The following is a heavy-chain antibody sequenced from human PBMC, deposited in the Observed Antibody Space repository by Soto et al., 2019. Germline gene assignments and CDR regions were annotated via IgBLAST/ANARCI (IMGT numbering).Heavy chain of an antibody. V-gene: IGHV4-30-4*01. CDR3: ARDPYGGNSGWFDP. J-gene: IGHJ5*02. D-gene: IGHD4-17*01. CDR2: IYYSGST. CDR1: GGSISSGDYY. Sequence: PSETPSLTCTVSGGSISSGDYYWSWIRQPPGKGLEWIGYIYYSGSTYYNPSLKSRVTISVDTSKNQFSLKLSSVTAADTAVYYCARDPYGGNSGWFDPWGQGTLVTVSS.